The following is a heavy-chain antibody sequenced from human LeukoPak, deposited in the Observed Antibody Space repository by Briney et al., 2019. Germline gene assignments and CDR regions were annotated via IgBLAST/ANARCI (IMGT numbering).Heavy chain of an antibody. CDR2: ISGSGSST. CDR3: AKFSFSNWFDP. J-gene: IGHJ5*02. Sequence: RSGGSLRLSCAASGFTFSSYAMSWVRQAPGKGLEWVTAISGSGSSTYYADSVKGRFTISRDNSKNTLYLQMNSLRAEDTAVYYCAKFSFSNWFDPWGQGTLVTVSS. CDR1: GFTFSSYA. V-gene: IGHV3-23*01.